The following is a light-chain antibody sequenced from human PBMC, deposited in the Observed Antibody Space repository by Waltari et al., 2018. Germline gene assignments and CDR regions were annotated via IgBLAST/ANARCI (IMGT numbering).Light chain of an antibody. CDR2: TDN. CDR3: AAWDDSLNGRV. CDR1: SSNIGRNG. J-gene: IGLJ3*02. V-gene: IGLV1-44*01. Sequence: QSVLAQPPSASGTPGQGVTVSCSGSSSNIGRNGVSWYQQVPGTAPKLLIHTDNQRPSGVPDRFSGSKSGTSAPLAISGLQSEDEAHYYCAAWDDSLNGRVFGGGTEVTVL.